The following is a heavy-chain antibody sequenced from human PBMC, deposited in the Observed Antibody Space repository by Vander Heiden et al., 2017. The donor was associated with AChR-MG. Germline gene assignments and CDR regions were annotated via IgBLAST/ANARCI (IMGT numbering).Heavy chain of an antibody. D-gene: IGHD6-13*01. J-gene: IGHJ6*03. CDR3: ARVIAAAGRLGRYYYMDV. Sequence: KKPGSSVKVSCKASGGTFSSYAISWVRQAPGQGLEWMGGIIPIFGTANYAQKFQGRVTITADESTSTAYMELSSLRSEDTAVYYCARVIAAAGRLGRYYYMDVWGKGTTVTVSS. CDR2: IIPIFGTA. V-gene: IGHV1-69*01. CDR1: GGTFSSYA.